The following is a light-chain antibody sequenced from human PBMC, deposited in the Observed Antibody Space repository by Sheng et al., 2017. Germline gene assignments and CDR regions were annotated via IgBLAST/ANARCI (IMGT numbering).Light chain of an antibody. CDR2: GAS. Sequence: DIVLAQSPGTLSLSPGERATLSCRASHSVSSNQLAWYQQKPGQAPRLLIYGASSRATGIPDRFSGSGSGTDFTLTISRLEPEDFAVYYCQQYGSSPRTFGQGTKVEIK. J-gene: IGKJ1*01. CDR3: QQYGSSPRT. V-gene: IGKV3-20*01. CDR1: HSVSSNQ.